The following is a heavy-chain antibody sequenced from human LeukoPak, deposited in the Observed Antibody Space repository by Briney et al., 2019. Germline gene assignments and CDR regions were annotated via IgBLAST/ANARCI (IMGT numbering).Heavy chain of an antibody. D-gene: IGHD4-23*01. CDR2: IYYSGST. CDR3: ARVRNDDYGGNRYFDY. CDR1: GGSISSGDYY. V-gene: IGHV4-30-4*01. Sequence: PSETLSLTCTVSGGSISSGDYYWRWIRQPPGKGLEWIGYIYYSGSTYYNPSLKSRVTISVDTSKNQFSLKLSSVTAADTAVYYCARVRNDDYGGNRYFDYWGQGTLVTVFS. J-gene: IGHJ4*02.